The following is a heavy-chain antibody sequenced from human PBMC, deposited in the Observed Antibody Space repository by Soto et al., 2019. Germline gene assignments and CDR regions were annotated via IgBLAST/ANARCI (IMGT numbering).Heavy chain of an antibody. J-gene: IGHJ4*02. V-gene: IGHV4-59*01. CDR1: GGSISSYY. CDR2: IYYSGST. D-gene: IGHD6-6*01. CDR3: ARVTTSIAARRAFDY. Sequence: QVQLQESGPGLVKPSETLSLTCTVSGGSISSYYWSWIRQPPGKGLEWIGYIYYSGSTNYNPSLKSRVTISVDTSKNQFSLKLSSVTAADTAVYYCARVTTSIAARRAFDYWGQGTLVTVSS.